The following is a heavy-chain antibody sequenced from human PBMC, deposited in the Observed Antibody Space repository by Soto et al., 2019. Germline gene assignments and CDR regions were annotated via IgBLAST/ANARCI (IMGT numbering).Heavy chain of an antibody. Sequence: SCPTPVNPTQTRTLTCSFSGFSLSTSGVGVGWIRQPPGKALEWLALIYWDDDKRYSPSLKSRLTITKDTSKNQVVLTMTNMDPVDTATYYCAHSSPTALIRAEFDYWGQGTLVTVS. V-gene: IGHV2-5*02. CDR3: AHSSPTALIRAEFDY. D-gene: IGHD5-18*01. CDR2: IYWDDDK. CDR1: GFSLSTSGVG. J-gene: IGHJ4*02.